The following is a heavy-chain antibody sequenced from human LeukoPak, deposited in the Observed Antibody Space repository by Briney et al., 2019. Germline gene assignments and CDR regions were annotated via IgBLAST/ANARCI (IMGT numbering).Heavy chain of an antibody. CDR1: GGSISSSSYY. J-gene: IGHJ4*02. CDR2: IYYSGST. V-gene: IGHV4-39*07. Sequence: PSETLSLTCTVSGGSISSSSYYWGWIRQPPGKGLEWIGSIYYSGSTYYNPSLKSRVTISVDTSKNQFSLKLSSVTAADTAVYYCARARYVGYSYGQRGEPTYYFDYWGQGTLVTVSS. CDR3: ARARYVGYSYGQRGEPTYYFDY. D-gene: IGHD5-18*01.